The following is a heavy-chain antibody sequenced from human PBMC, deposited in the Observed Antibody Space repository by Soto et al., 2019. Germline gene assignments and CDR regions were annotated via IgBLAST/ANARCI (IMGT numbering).Heavy chain of an antibody. CDR3: ARWDATRYFDY. CDR2: IYYSGST. J-gene: IGHJ4*02. V-gene: IGHV4-59*01. Sequence: QVQLQESGPGLVKPSETLSLTCTVSGGSISSYYWSWIRQPPGKGLEWIGYIYYSGSTNYNPSLKSRVTISVDTSKNQFSLKLSSVTAADTAVYYCARWDATRYFDYWGQGTLATVSS. D-gene: IGHD1-26*01. CDR1: GGSISSYY.